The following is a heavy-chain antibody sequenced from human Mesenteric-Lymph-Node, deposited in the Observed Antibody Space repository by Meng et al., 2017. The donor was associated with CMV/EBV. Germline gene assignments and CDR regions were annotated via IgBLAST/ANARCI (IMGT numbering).Heavy chain of an antibody. CDR3: ARVEGTGYGVLDY. J-gene: IGHJ4*02. V-gene: IGHV3-30-3*01. CDR2: ISYDGSNK. CDR1: GFTFSSYA. D-gene: IGHD5-12*01. Sequence: GGSLRLSCAASGFTFSSYAMHWVRQAPGKGLEWVAVISYDGSNKYYADSVKGRFTISRDNSKNTLYLQMNSLRAEDTAVYYCARVEGTGYGVLDYWGQGTLVTVSS.